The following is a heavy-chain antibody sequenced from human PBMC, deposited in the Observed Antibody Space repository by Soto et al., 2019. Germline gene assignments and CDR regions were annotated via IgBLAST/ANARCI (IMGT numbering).Heavy chain of an antibody. CDR1: GGSISSGGYY. J-gene: IGHJ5*02. CDR3: ARGLRFLDSWFDP. CDR2: IYYSGST. V-gene: IGHV4-31*03. Sequence: SETVSLTCTVSGGSISSGGYYWSWIRQHPGKGLEWIGYIYYSGSTYYNPSLKSRVTISVDTSKNQFSLKLSSVTAADTAVYYCARGLRFLDSWFDPWGQGTLVTVSS. D-gene: IGHD3-3*01.